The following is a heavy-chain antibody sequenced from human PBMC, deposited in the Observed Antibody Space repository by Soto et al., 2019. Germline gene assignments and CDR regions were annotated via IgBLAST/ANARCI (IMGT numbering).Heavy chain of an antibody. CDR3: ARSEYNWNYMDY. CDR2: IYSCGST. D-gene: IGHD1-20*01. Sequence: GGSLRLSCAASGFTVSSNYMSWVRQAPGKGLEWVSVIYSCGSTYYADSVKGRFTITRDNSKNTLYLQMNTLRAEDTAVYYCARSEYNWNYMDYWGQGTLVTVSS. V-gene: IGHV3-66*01. J-gene: IGHJ4*02. CDR1: GFTVSSNY.